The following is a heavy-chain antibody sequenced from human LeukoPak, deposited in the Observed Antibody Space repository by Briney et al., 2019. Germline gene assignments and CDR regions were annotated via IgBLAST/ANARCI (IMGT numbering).Heavy chain of an antibody. CDR1: GFTFDDYG. V-gene: IGHV3-9*01. CDR2: IDWDSGSI. D-gene: IGHD1-26*01. J-gene: IGHJ3*02. Sequence: PGRSLRLSCAASGFTFDDYGMHWVRQAPGKGLEWVSGIDWDSGSIGYADSVKGRFTISRDNAKNSLCLQMNSLRAEDTALYYCAKDTGSGSYPLNAFGIWGQGTMVTVSS. CDR3: AKDTGSGSYPLNAFGI.